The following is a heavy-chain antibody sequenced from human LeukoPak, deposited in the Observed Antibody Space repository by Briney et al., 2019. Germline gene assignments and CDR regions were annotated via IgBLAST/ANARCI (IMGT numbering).Heavy chain of an antibody. Sequence: GASVKVSCKASGYTFTSYDINWVRQATGQGLEWMGWMNPNSGNTGYAQKFQGRVTMTRNTSISTAYMELSSLRSEDTAVYYCARGLGIAVAGYDAFDIWGQGTMVTVSS. V-gene: IGHV1-8*02. D-gene: IGHD6-19*01. J-gene: IGHJ3*02. CDR3: ARGLGIAVAGYDAFDI. CDR2: MNPNSGNT. CDR1: GYTFTSYD.